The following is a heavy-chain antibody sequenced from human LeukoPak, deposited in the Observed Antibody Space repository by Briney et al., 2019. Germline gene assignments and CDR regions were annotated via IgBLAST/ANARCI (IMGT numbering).Heavy chain of an antibody. D-gene: IGHD2-8*01. Sequence: SETLSPTCTVSGGSISSSSYYWGWIRQPPGKGLEWIGSIYYSGSTYYNPSLKSRVTISVDTSKNQFSLNLSSVTAADTAMYYCARAVLATKSEHWFDSWGQGTLVTVSS. CDR2: IYYSGST. V-gene: IGHV4-39*07. CDR3: ARAVLATKSEHWFDS. J-gene: IGHJ5*01. CDR1: GGSISSSSYY.